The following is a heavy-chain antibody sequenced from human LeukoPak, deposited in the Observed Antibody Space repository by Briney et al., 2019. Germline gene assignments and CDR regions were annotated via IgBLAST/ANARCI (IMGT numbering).Heavy chain of an antibody. Sequence: PGGSLRLSCAASGFTFSSYAMSWVRQAPGKGLEWVSAISGSGGSTYYADSAKGRFTISRDNSKNTLYLQMNSLRAEDTAVYYCAKDPVHSSGWYYFDYWGQGTLVTVSS. J-gene: IGHJ4*02. CDR3: AKDPVHSSGWYYFDY. V-gene: IGHV3-23*01. CDR2: ISGSGGST. D-gene: IGHD6-19*01. CDR1: GFTFSSYA.